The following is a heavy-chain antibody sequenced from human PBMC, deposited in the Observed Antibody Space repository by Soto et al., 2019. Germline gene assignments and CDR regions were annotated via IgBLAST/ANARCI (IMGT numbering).Heavy chain of an antibody. CDR1: GYTFNSYG. CDR2: INPNSGGT. CDR3: ARGLRGGVHYDILTGYYSDDAFDI. V-gene: IGHV1-2*04. D-gene: IGHD3-9*01. Sequence: GASVKVSCKASGYTFNSYGISWVRQAPGQGLEWMGWINPNSGGTNYAQKLQGWVTMTRDTSISTAYMELSRLRSDDTAVYYCARGLRGGVHYDILTGYYSDDAFDIWGQGTMVTVSS. J-gene: IGHJ3*02.